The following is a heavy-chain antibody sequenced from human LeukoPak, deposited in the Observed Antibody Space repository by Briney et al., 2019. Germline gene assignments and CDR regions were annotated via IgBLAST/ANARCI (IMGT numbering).Heavy chain of an antibody. J-gene: IGHJ4*02. D-gene: IGHD3-10*01. CDR1: GYTFTSYA. CDR3: ARYSFGSGRPLDY. V-gene: IGHV1-3*01. CDR2: INAGNGNT. Sequence: ASVKVSCKASGYTFTSYAMHWVRQAPGQRLEWMGWINAGNGNTKYSQKFQGRVTITRDTSASTAYMELSSLRSEDTAVYYCARYSFGSGRPLDYWGQGTLVTVSS.